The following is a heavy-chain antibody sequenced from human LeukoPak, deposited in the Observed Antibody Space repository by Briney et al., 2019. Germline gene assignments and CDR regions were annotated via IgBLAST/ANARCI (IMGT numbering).Heavy chain of an antibody. Sequence: SETLSLTCAVSGGSISSSNWWSWVRQPPGKGLEWIGEIYHSGSTNYNPSLKSRVTISVDKSKNQFSLKLSSLTAADTAVYYCARVGVGADYFDYWGQGTLVTVSS. V-gene: IGHV4-4*02. D-gene: IGHD1-26*01. J-gene: IGHJ4*02. CDR2: IYHSGST. CDR1: GGSISSSNW. CDR3: ARVGVGADYFDY.